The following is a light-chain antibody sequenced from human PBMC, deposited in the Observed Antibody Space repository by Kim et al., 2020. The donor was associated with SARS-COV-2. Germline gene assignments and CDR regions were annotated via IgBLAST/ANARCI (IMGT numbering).Light chain of an antibody. J-gene: IGLJ2*01. CDR3: CSYAGGYTHVV. CDR1: SSDVGGYDY. V-gene: IGLV2-11*01. CDR2: DVS. Sequence: QSALTQPRSVSGPPGQSVTISCSGTSSDVGGYDYVSWYKQHPGKVPKLMIYDVSKRLSGVPDRFSGSKSGNTASLTISGLQAEDEADYYCCSYAGGYTHVVFGGGTKLTVL.